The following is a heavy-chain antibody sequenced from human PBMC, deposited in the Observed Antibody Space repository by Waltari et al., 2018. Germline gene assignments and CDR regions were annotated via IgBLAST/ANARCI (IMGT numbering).Heavy chain of an antibody. V-gene: IGHV4-39*07. CDR2: VYYSGIT. CDR3: ARDTEGGRPGASYDY. D-gene: IGHD2-2*01. Sequence: QLQLQESGPGLVKPSETLYLTCPVSGGSIRTSFHWGWIRQPPGKGLEWIGSVYYSGITHDSPSLKRRVTISVDTSKNQFSLNLTSVTAADTAVYYCARDTEGGRPGASYDYWGQGTLVTVSS. CDR1: GGSIRTSFH. J-gene: IGHJ4*02.